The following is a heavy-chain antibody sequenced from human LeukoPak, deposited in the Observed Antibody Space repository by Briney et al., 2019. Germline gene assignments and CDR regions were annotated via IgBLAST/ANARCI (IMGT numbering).Heavy chain of an antibody. J-gene: IGHJ4*02. CDR1: GFTFSNYA. V-gene: IGHV3-72*01. Sequence: GGSLRLSCKASGFTFSNYAMNWVRQASGKGLEWVGRTRNKVNSYTTDCAASVKGRFTISRDDSKNSLYLQMNSLKTEDTAVYYCSRIYYYGSGSYFDYWGQGTLVTVSS. CDR2: TRNKVNSYTT. CDR3: SRIYYYGSGSYFDY. D-gene: IGHD3-10*01.